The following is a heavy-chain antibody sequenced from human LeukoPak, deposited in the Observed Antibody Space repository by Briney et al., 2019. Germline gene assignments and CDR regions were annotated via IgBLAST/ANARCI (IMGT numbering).Heavy chain of an antibody. CDR2: ISAYSGNR. D-gene: IGHD2-2*01. CDR3: ARVEAYCTRTSCHDY. V-gene: IGHV1-18*01. CDR1: GYTFTGYG. J-gene: IGHJ4*02. Sequence: ASVKVSCKASGYTFTGYGISWVRQAPGQGLEWMGWISAYSGNRNYAQKLQGRVTMTTDTSTSTAYMELRSLRSDDTAVYYCARVEAYCTRTSCHDYWGQGTLVTVSS.